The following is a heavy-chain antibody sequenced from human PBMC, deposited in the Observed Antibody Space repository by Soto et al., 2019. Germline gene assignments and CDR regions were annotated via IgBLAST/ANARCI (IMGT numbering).Heavy chain of an antibody. CDR3: ARTGSSWTVDY. D-gene: IGHD6-13*01. CDR1: GYIFTTYG. CDR2: ISAYNGNT. Sequence: QVQLVQSGAEVKKPGASVKVSCKTSGYIFTTYGISWVRQAPGQGLEWMGWISAYNGNTNYAHKLQGRVTLTTETPTSTAYMELRSLRSDDTAVYYCARTGSSWTVDYWGQGTLVTVSS. J-gene: IGHJ4*02. V-gene: IGHV1-18*01.